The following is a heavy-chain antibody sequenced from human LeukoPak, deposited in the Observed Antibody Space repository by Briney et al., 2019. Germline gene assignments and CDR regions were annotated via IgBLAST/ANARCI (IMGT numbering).Heavy chain of an antibody. V-gene: IGHV3-48*04. CDR3: ASSVGTNWFDP. CDR2: ISSSSSTI. CDR1: GFTFSSYA. D-gene: IGHD3/OR15-3a*01. Sequence: PGGSLRLSCAASGFTFSSYAMSWVRQAPGKGLEWVSYISSSSSTIYYADSVKGRFTISRDNAKNSLYLQMNSLRAEDTAVYYCASSVGTNWFDPWGQGTLVTVSS. J-gene: IGHJ5*02.